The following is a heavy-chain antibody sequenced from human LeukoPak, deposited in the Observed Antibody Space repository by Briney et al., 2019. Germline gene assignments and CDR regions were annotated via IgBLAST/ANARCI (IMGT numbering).Heavy chain of an antibody. V-gene: IGHV3-23*01. D-gene: IGHD2-21*01. CDR2: ISGSGDTA. Sequence: GGPLRLSCEASGFSFRSYTMSWGRLAPGKGLEWGSTISGSGDTASNDDSVKDRYALTRDNTKITPLLQLSSLRADYATIYFCAKSDCGGPTCYSGLDGWGQGTPVT. CDR3: AKSDCGGPTCYSGLDG. J-gene: IGHJ4*02. CDR1: GFSFRSYT.